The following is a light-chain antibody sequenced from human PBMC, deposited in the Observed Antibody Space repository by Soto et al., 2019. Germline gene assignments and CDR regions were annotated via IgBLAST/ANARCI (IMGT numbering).Light chain of an antibody. Sequence: QSVLTQPPSASGTPGQRVTISCSGSSSNMGSNSVNWYQQLPGTAPKLLIYGDNQWPSGVPDRFSGSKSGTSASLAITGLQSEDEADYYCAAWDGSLHHILFGGGTKLTVL. J-gene: IGLJ2*01. CDR2: GDN. CDR3: AAWDGSLHHIL. V-gene: IGLV1-44*01. CDR1: SSNMGSNS.